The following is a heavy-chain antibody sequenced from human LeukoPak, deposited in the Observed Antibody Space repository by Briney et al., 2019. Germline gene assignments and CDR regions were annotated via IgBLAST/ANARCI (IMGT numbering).Heavy chain of an antibody. V-gene: IGHV3-30*18. CDR2: ISYDGSNK. D-gene: IGHD6-19*01. Sequence: GALRLSCAASGFTFRRYGMHWVRQAPGKGLEWVAVISYDGSNKYYEDSVKGRFTISRDNSKNTLYLQMNSLRVEDTAFYYCAKDNRRHYTSGPNPDSLHWGQGALVTVSS. CDR3: AKDNRRHYTSGPNPDSLH. CDR1: GFTFRRYG. J-gene: IGHJ4*02.